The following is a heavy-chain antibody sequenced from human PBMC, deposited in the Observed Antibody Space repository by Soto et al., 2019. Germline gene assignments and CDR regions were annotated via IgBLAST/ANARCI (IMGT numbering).Heavy chain of an antibody. J-gene: IGHJ4*02. CDR1: GYTFTSYA. Sequence: QVQLVQSGAEVKKPGASVKVSCKASGYTFTSYAMHWVRQAPGQRLEWMGWINAGNGNTKYSQKFQGRVTITRDTSASTAYMELSSLRSEGTAVYYCARWTRVTTGGFAYWGQGTLVTVSS. CDR3: ARWTRVTTGGFAY. CDR2: INAGNGNT. D-gene: IGHD4-17*01. V-gene: IGHV1-3*01.